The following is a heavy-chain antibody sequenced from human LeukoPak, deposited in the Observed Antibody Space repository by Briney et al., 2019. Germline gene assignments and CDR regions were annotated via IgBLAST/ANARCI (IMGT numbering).Heavy chain of an antibody. D-gene: IGHD3-3*01. J-gene: IGHJ4*02. CDR3: ATDTLDYDFWSGYREFDY. CDR1: GFTFSSYA. CDR2: ISGSGGST. Sequence: GGSLRLSCAASGFTFSSYAMSWVRQAPGKGLEWVSAISGSGGSTYYADSVKGRFTISRDNSKNTLYLQTNSLRAEDTAVYYCATDTLDYDFWSGYREFDYWGQGTLVTVSS. V-gene: IGHV3-23*01.